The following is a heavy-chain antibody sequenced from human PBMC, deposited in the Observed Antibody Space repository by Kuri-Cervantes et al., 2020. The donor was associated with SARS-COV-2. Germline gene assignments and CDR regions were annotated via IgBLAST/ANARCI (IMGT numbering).Heavy chain of an antibody. CDR1: GFHFSSYA. Sequence: GESQMICCAAAGFHFSSYAMHSVHQAPWKGLRYVSAISSNGDSTYYDNSVKCRFTISRDNSKNTLYIQMGSLRAEDMAVYYCARGIIVVVIANLDIWGQGTMVTVSS. D-gene: IGHD2-21*01. CDR3: ARGIIVVVIANLDI. CDR2: ISSNGDST. J-gene: IGHJ3*02. V-gene: IGHV3-64*01.